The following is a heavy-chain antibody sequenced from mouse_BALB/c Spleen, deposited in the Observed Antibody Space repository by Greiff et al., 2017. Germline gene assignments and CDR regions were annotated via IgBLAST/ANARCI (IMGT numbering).Heavy chain of an antibody. D-gene: IGHD1-1*01. CDR2: ISDGGSYT. J-gene: IGHJ2*01. V-gene: IGHV5-4*02. CDR3: ARDGGYYGIPY. CDR1: GFTFSDYY. Sequence: DVKLVESGGGLVKPGGSLKLSCAASGFTFSDYYMYWVRQTPEKRLEWVATISDGGSYTYYPDSVKGRFTISRDNAKNNLYLQMSSLKSEDTAMYYCARDGGYYGIPYWGQGTTLTVSS.